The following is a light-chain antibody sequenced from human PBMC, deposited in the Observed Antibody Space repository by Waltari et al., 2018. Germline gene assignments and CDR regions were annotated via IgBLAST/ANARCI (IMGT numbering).Light chain of an antibody. V-gene: IGKV1-5*01. CDR2: DAS. CDR1: HTINTW. J-gene: IGKJ2*03. Sequence: QMTQSPSTLSASIGDRVAITCRASHTINTWLAWYQQKPGKAPRVLIYDASTLARGVPSRFRGSGSGTEFTLTISSLQPDDFATYYCHQYNSYSQSFGQGTKLEIK. CDR3: HQYNSYSQS.